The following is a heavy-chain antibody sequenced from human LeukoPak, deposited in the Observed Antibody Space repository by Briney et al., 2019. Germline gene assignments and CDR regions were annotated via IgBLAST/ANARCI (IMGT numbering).Heavy chain of an antibody. V-gene: IGHV3-7*01. D-gene: IGHD3-10*01. Sequence: PGGSLRLSCAVSGFTFSSYWMSWVRQAPGKGLEWVANIKEDGSEKYYVDSVKGRFTISRDNAKNSLYLQMNSLRAEDTAVYYCAKVRGVIIRAAYFDYWGQGTLVTVSS. CDR1: GFTFSSYW. J-gene: IGHJ4*02. CDR2: IKEDGSEK. CDR3: AKVRGVIIRAAYFDY.